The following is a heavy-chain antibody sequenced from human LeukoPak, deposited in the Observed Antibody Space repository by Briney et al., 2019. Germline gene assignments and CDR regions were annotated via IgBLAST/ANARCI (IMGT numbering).Heavy chain of an antibody. Sequence: GGSLRLSCAASGFTFSDYWMSWVRQAPGKGLEWVANIKHDGSEKYYVDSVKGRFTISRDNAKNSLYLQMNSLRAEDTAVYYCARVMRDGYMDVWGKGTTVTVSS. CDR1: GFTFSDYW. CDR3: ARVMRDGYMDV. V-gene: IGHV3-7*01. CDR2: IKHDGSEK. J-gene: IGHJ6*03. D-gene: IGHD5-24*01.